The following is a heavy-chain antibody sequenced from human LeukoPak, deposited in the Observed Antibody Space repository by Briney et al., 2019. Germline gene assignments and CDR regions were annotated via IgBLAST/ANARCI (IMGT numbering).Heavy chain of an antibody. Sequence: ASVKVSCKTSGYTFTSYGISWVRQAPGQGLEWMGYISAHDDDTHYPQSFQGRVTISTDTSTTTAYMELRSLRTDDTAVYYCARDCVADGSWSLFDSWGQGTLVTVSS. J-gene: IGHJ4*02. V-gene: IGHV1-18*04. CDR1: GYTFTSYG. D-gene: IGHD2-21*01. CDR3: ARDCVADGSWSLFDS. CDR2: ISAHDDDT.